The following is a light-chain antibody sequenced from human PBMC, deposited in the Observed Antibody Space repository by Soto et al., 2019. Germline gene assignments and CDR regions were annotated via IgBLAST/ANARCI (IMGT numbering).Light chain of an antibody. CDR2: GAS. V-gene: IGKV3-20*01. J-gene: IGKJ1*01. CDR3: QHYGRSLLT. CDR1: QSVSSTS. Sequence: EIVLTQSPGTLSLSPGERATLSCRAGQSVSSTSLAWYQQKPGQAPTLLIYGASSRSTGIPDRFSGRGSGTDFTLTISRLETDDFAVYYCQHYGRSLLTFGQGTKVEIK.